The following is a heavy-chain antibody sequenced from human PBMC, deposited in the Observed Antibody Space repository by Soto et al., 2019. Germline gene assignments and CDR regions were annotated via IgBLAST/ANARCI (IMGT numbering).Heavy chain of an antibody. CDR1: GFTFSTYG. CDR3: AREFTDHDLGDGGIDS. V-gene: IGHV3-33*01. D-gene: IGHD2-15*01. Sequence: QVQLVESGGGVVQPGTSLRLSCAASGFTFSTYGMHWVRQAPGKGQEWVAHIWHDGSKKNYADSVKGRFTISRDNSKNTLYLQTNSVRAEDTAVYYCAREFTDHDLGDGGIDSCGQGTLVTVSS. J-gene: IGHJ5*01. CDR2: IWHDGSKK.